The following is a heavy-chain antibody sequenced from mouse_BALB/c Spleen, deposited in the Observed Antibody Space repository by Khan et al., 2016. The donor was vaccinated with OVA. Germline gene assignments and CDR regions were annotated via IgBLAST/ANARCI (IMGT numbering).Heavy chain of an antibody. V-gene: IGHV2-9*02. CDR2: IWAGGST. Sequence: VQLQESGPGLVAPSQSLSITCTVSGFSLTSHGVHWVRQPPGKGLEWLGVIWAGGSTNYNSALMSRLSISKDSSKGQVFLKMNSLQTDDTAMYYCARNRGPDYVDYWGQGTTLTVSS. J-gene: IGHJ2*01. CDR1: GFSLTSHG. D-gene: IGHD3-3*01. CDR3: ARNRGPDYVDY.